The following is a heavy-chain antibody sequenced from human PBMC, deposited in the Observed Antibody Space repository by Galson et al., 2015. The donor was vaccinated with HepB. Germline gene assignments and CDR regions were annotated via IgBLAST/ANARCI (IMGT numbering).Heavy chain of an antibody. V-gene: IGHV4-34*01. CDR1: GGSFSGYY. Sequence: SETLSLTCAVYGGSFSGYYWSWIRQPPGKGLEWIGEINHSGSTNYNPSLKSRVTISVGTSKNQFSLKLSSVTAADTAVYYCARGSDIGLYYYYYYMDVWGKGTTVTVSS. CDR3: ARGSDIGLYYYYYYMDV. CDR2: INHSGST. D-gene: IGHD2-21*02. J-gene: IGHJ6*03.